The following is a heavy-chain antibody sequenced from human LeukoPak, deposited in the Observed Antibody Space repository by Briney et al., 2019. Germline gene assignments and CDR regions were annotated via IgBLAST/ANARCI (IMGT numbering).Heavy chain of an antibody. V-gene: IGHV6-1*01. D-gene: IGHD6-13*01. CDR1: GDSVSSNSAA. Sequence: SQTLSLTCAISGDSVSSNSAAWNWIRQSPSRGLEWLGRTYYRSKWYNDYAVSVKSRMTINPDTSKNQFSPQLNSVTPEDTAVYYCARSYSSSWYDELGVDYWGQGTLVTVSS. J-gene: IGHJ4*02. CDR2: TYYRSKWYN. CDR3: ARSYSSSWYDELGVDY.